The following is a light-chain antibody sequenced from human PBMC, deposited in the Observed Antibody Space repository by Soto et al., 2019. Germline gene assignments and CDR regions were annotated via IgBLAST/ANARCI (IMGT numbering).Light chain of an antibody. J-gene: IGLJ3*02. CDR1: SSDVGGYNY. Sequence: QSALTQPRSVSGSPGQSVTISCTGTSSDVGGYNYVSWYQQHPGKAPKLMIYDVSKRPSGVPDRFSGSKSGNTASLTISGLQAEDEADYYCQSYDSGLPWVFGGGTKLTVL. CDR2: DVS. CDR3: QSYDSGLPWV. V-gene: IGLV2-11*01.